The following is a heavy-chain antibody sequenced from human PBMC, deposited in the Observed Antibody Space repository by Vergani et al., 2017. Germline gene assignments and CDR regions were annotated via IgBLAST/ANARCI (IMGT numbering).Heavy chain of an antibody. Sequence: EVQLVESGGGLVKPGGSLRLSCAASGFTFSSYSMNWVRQAPGKGLEGVSSISSSSSYIYYAASVKGRFTISRDNAKNSLYLQMNSLRAEDTAVYYCAREVLGFDYWGQGTLVTVSS. J-gene: IGHJ4*02. CDR1: GFTFSSYS. D-gene: IGHD2-8*02. CDR3: AREVLGFDY. CDR2: ISSSSSYI. V-gene: IGHV3-21*01.